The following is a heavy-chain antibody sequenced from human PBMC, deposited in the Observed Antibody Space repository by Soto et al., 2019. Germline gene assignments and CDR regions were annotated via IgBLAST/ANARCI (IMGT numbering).Heavy chain of an antibody. CDR3: ARVGGDDFGDSGGFDY. J-gene: IGHJ4*02. V-gene: IGHV4-59*01. D-gene: IGHD4-17*01. Sequence: QVQLQESGPGLVKPSETLSLTCTVSGGSIRDYFWTWIRQPPGKGLEWIGYIYSSGRTNYNPSLKSRVSISVDTSKNHFSLQLRSVTAADTAVYYCARVGGDDFGDSGGFDYWGQGTLVTVSS. CDR1: GGSIRDYF. CDR2: IYSSGRT.